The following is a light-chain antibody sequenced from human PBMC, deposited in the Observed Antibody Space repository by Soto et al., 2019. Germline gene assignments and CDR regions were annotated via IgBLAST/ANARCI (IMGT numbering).Light chain of an antibody. CDR1: SSDVGGYNY. Sequence: QSALTQPASVSGSPGQSITISCTGTSSDVGGYNYVSWYQQHPGKAPKLMIYEVSNRPSGVSHRFSGSKSGNTASLNISGIQAEEEADYYCSSYTGNKTPYVFGTGTKVTV. J-gene: IGLJ1*01. CDR3: SSYTGNKTPYV. CDR2: EVS. V-gene: IGLV2-14*01.